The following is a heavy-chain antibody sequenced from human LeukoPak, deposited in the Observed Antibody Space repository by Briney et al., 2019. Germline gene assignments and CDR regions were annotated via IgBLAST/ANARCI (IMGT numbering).Heavy chain of an antibody. CDR2: VSNDGSIK. Sequence: GGSLRLSCAASRFTFSTYAMHWVRQAPGKGLEWVAIVSNDGSIKYYAESVKGRFTVSRDNSKNMSYLQMNSLTLEDTALYSCARGVTILGPDAFHIWGQGTMVTVSS. J-gene: IGHJ3*02. D-gene: IGHD3-3*01. CDR3: ARGVTILGPDAFHI. CDR1: RFTFSTYA. V-gene: IGHV3-30-3*01.